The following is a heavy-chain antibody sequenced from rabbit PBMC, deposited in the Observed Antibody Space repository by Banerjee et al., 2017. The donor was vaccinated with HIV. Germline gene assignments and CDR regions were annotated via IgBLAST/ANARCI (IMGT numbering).Heavy chain of an antibody. CDR2: IYPGYGTT. J-gene: IGHJ3*01. CDR3: ARDRLYTRVDL. CDR1: GIDFSLYY. Sequence: QEQLVESGGGLVQPGGSLKLSCKASGIDFSLYYMSWVRQAPGKGLEWIAYIYPGYGTTDYASWVNGRFAISLDNAQNTVDLQMTSLTAADTATYFCARDRLYTRVDLWGQGTLVTVS. V-gene: IGHV1S47*01.